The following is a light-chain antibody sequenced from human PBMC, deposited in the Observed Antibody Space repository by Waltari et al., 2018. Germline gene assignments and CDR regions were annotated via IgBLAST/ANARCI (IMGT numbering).Light chain of an antibody. J-gene: IGKJ1*01. Sequence: DIQMTQSPSSLSPSVGDSVTIACRASQRISSYLNWYQQKPGQAPKLLIYAASSLQSGVPSRFSGSGFGTDFTLTINSLQPEDFAIYYCQQTYSNFRTFGQGTKVDVK. CDR3: QQTYSNFRT. CDR2: AAS. CDR1: QRISSY. V-gene: IGKV1-39*01.